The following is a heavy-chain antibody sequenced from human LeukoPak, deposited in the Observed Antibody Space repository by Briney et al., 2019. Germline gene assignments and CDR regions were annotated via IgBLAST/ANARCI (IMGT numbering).Heavy chain of an antibody. Sequence: SVKVSCKASGYTFTGYYMHWARQAPGQGLEWMGGIIPIFGTANYAQKFQGRVTITADESTSTAYMELSSLRSEDTAVYYCESYYDSSGTYYFDYWGQGTLVTVSS. J-gene: IGHJ4*02. CDR3: ESYYDSSGTYYFDY. D-gene: IGHD3-22*01. CDR1: GYTFTGYY. V-gene: IGHV1-69*13. CDR2: IIPIFGTA.